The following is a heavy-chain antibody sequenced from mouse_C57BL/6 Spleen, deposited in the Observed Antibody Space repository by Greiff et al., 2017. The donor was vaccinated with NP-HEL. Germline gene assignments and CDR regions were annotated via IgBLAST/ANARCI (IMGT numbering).Heavy chain of an antibody. CDR3: ARSAQAKGYYFDY. V-gene: IGHV5-17*01. CDR2: ISSGSSTI. CDR1: GFTFSDYG. J-gene: IGHJ2*01. D-gene: IGHD3-2*02. Sequence: EVMLGESGGGLVKPGGSLKLSCAASGFTFSDYGMHWVRQAPEKGLEWVAYISSGSSTIYYADTVKGRFTISRDNAKNTLFLQMTSLRSEDTAMYYCARSAQAKGYYFDYWGQGTTLTVSS.